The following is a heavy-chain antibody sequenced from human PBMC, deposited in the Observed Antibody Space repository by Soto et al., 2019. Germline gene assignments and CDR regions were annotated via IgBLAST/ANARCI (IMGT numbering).Heavy chain of an antibody. V-gene: IGHV4-34*08. J-gene: IGHJ5*02. Sequence: PENLSHRCSVYAGILRRNERRWSRQPPGKEMEWIGEINHSGSTNYNPSLKSRVTISVDTSKNQFSLKLSSVTAADTAVYYCAGLPFEYRGDDPPEQNVYPTRRTLDP. CDR2: INHSGST. CDR1: AGILRRNE. D-gene: IGHD5-12*01. CDR3: AGLPFEYRGDDPPEQNVYPTRRTLDP.